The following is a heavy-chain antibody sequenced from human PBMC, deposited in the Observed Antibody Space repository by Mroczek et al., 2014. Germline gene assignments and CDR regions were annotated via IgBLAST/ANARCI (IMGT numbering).Heavy chain of an antibody. CDR3: ARDARGCSSTSCYFGNYYYYYYMDV. J-gene: IGHJ6*03. V-gene: IGHV4-59*01. D-gene: IGHD2-2*01. CDR1: GGSISSYY. Sequence: QVQLVESGPGLVKPSETLSLTCTVSGGSISSYYWSWIRQPPGKGLEWIGYIYYSGSTNYNPSLKSRVTISVDTSKNQFSLKLSSVTAADTAVYYCARDARGCSSTSCYFGNYYYYYYMDVWGKGTTVTVSS. CDR2: IYYSGST.